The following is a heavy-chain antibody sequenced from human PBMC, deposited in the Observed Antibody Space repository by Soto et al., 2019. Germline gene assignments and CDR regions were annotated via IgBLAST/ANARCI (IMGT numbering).Heavy chain of an antibody. CDR1: GFSLSNARMG. J-gene: IGHJ4*02. D-gene: IGHD6-6*01. Sequence: QVTLKESGPVLVKPTETLTLTCTVSGFSLSNARMGVSWIRQPPGKALEWLAHIFSNDEKSYSTSLKSSLTISKDTSKSQVVLTMTNMDPVDTATYYCARIPQYSSSYPFDYWGQGTLVTVSS. CDR3: ARIPQYSSSYPFDY. V-gene: IGHV2-26*01. CDR2: IFSNDEK.